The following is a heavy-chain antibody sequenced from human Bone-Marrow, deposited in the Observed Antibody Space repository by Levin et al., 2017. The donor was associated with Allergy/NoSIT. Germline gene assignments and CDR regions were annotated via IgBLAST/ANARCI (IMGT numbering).Heavy chain of an antibody. CDR3: ARGQVLRHDVFNI. D-gene: IGHD1-14*01. CDR2: VHYSGGT. J-gene: IGHJ3*02. V-gene: IGHV4-59*01. Sequence: SETLSLTCTVSGASLSNAYWNWIRQPLGKGLEWIGYVHYSGGTDYNPSLQSRVTMSVDTSKNQFSLKVTSVTAADTAIYYCARGQVLRHDVFNIWGQGTMVTVAS. CDR1: GASLSNAY.